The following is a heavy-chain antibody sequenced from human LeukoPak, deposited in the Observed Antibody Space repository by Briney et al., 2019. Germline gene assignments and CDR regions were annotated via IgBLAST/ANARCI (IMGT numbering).Heavy chain of an antibody. CDR2: IYYSGST. V-gene: IGHV4-59*12. D-gene: IGHD6-19*01. CDR1: GGSISSYY. Sequence: SETLSLTCTVSGGSISSYYWSWIRQPPGKGLEWIGYIYYSGSTNYNPSLKSRVTISVDTSKNQFSLKLSSVTAADTAVYYCARRGWLVPTFDYWGQGTLVTVSS. J-gene: IGHJ4*02. CDR3: ARRGWLVPTFDY.